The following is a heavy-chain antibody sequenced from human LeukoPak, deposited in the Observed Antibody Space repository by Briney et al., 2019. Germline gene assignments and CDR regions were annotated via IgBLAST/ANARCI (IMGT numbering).Heavy chain of an antibody. CDR1: GFTFSSYA. Sequence: GGSLRLSCVASGFTFSSYAMSWVRQAPGKGLEWASAISGSGGSTYYADSVKGRFTISRDNSKNTLYLQMNSLRAEGTAVYYCAKVAAAGTAFDYWGQGTLVTVSS. V-gene: IGHV3-23*01. CDR2: ISGSGGST. D-gene: IGHD6-13*01. J-gene: IGHJ4*02. CDR3: AKVAAAGTAFDY.